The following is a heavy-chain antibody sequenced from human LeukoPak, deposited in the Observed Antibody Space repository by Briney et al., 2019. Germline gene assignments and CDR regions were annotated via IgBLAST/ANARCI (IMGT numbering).Heavy chain of an antibody. V-gene: IGHV4-34*01. Sequence: PSETLSLTCAVYGGSFSGYYWSWIRQPPGKGLEWIGEINHSGSTNYNPSFKSRVTISVDTSKNQFSLKLSSVTAADTAVYYCARGPTSAYWGQGTLVTVSS. CDR1: GGSFSGYY. J-gene: IGHJ4*02. CDR2: INHSGST. CDR3: ARGPTSAY.